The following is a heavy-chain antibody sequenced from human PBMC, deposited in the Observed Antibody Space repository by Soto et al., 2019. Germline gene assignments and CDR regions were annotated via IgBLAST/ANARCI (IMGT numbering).Heavy chain of an antibody. CDR1: GGSISSYY. D-gene: IGHD4-17*01. J-gene: IGHJ3*02. V-gene: IGHV4-59*08. CDR2: IYYSGST. CDR3: APLMTRVINDAFDI. Sequence: SETLSLTCTVSGGSISSYYWSWIRQPPGKGLEWIGYIYYSGSTNYNPSLKSRVTISVDTSKNQFSLKLSSVTAADTAVYYCAPLMTRVINDAFDIWGKGTMVPVSS.